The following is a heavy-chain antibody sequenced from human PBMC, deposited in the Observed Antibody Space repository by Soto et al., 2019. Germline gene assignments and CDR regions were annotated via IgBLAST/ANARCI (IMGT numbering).Heavy chain of an antibody. J-gene: IGHJ6*03. V-gene: IGHV4-34*01. CDR3: ARGRLTLYRSSWYYYYYMDV. Sequence: KQSQTLSLTCAVYGGSFSGYYWSWIRQPPGKGLEWIGEINHSGSTNYNPSLKSRVTISVDTAKNQFSLKLSTVTAADTAVYYCARGRLTLYRSSWYYYYYMDVWGKGTTVTVSS. D-gene: IGHD6-13*01. CDR2: INHSGST. CDR1: GGSFSGYY.